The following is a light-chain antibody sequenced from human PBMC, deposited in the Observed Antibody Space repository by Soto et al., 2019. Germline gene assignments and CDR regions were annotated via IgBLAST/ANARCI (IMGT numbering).Light chain of an antibody. V-gene: IGLV2-14*03. CDR1: SSDVGGYNY. CDR3: NSYTSSGTYA. CDR2: DVS. Sequence: QSVLTQPASVSGSPGQSITISCTGSSSDVGGYNYVSWYQHLPGKAPALMIYDVSNRPSGVSNRFSGSKSGNTASLTISGLQAEDEADYYCNSYTSSGTYAFGTGTKVTVL. J-gene: IGLJ1*01.